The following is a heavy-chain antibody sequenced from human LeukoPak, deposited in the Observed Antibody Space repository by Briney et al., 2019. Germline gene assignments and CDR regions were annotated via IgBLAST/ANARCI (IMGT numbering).Heavy chain of an antibody. D-gene: IGHD6-13*01. V-gene: IGHV3-23*01. J-gene: IGHJ6*03. CDR3: AKNKGQLVPNNCMNV. Sequence: PGGSLRLSCTASGFTLSSFAMSWVREAPGKGLELVSTLSSSGVRTYYADSVKGRFTISRDNSLNTVFLQMSSLRGEDTAIYYCAKNKGQLVPNNCMNVWGKGTTVTVSS. CDR2: LSSSGVRT. CDR1: GFTLSSFA.